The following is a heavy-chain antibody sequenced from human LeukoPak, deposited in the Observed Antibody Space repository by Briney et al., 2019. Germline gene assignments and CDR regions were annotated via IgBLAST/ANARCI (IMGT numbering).Heavy chain of an antibody. Sequence: PSETLSLTCTVSGAHISNYYWTWVRQSAAQGLEWIGRLHARESTIYNPSLKSRLTMSIDTSKDQLSLTLTSATAADSAVYYCASLSSGAAFDVWGQGTVVTVSS. V-gene: IGHV4-4*07. CDR3: ASLSSGAAFDV. CDR2: LHAREST. J-gene: IGHJ3*01. D-gene: IGHD3-22*01. CDR1: GAHISNYY.